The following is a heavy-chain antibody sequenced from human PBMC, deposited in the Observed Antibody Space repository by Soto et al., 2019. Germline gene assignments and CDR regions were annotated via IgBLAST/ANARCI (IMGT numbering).Heavy chain of an antibody. CDR1: GFTFSSYG. V-gene: IGHV3-33*08. Sequence: GGSLRLSCAASGFTFSSYGMHWVRQAPGKGLEWVAVIWYDGSNKYYADSVKGRFTISRDNSKNTLYLQMNSLRAEDTAVYYCARDAENCSSTSCYAFDIWGQGTMVTVSS. J-gene: IGHJ3*02. CDR2: IWYDGSNK. CDR3: ARDAENCSSTSCYAFDI. D-gene: IGHD2-2*01.